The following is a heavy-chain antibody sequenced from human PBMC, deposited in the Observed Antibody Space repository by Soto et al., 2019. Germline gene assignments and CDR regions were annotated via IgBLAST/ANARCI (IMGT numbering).Heavy chain of an antibody. CDR1: GFTFSSYG. J-gene: IGHJ4*02. D-gene: IGHD4-17*01. CDR2: ISYDGSNK. Sequence: GGSLRLSCAASGFTFSSYGMHWVRQAPGKGLEWVAVISYDGSNKYYADSVKGRFTISRDNSKNTLYLQMNSLRAEDTAVYYCAKANHDYGDALAPFDYWGQGTLVTVSS. CDR3: AKANHDYGDALAPFDY. V-gene: IGHV3-30*18.